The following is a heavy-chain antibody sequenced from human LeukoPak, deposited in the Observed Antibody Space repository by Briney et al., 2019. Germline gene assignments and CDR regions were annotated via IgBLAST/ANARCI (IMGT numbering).Heavy chain of an antibody. J-gene: IGHJ6*03. CDR2: IYTSGST. V-gene: IGHV4-61*02. Sequence: PSETLSLTCTVSGGSISSGSYYWSWIRQPAGKGLEWIGRIYTSGSTNYNPSLKSRVTISVDTSKNQFSLKLSSVTAADTAVYYCARFHHFAEVLEWLSPGDMDVWGKGTTVTVSS. CDR1: GGSISSGSYY. D-gene: IGHD3-3*01. CDR3: ARFHHFAEVLEWLSPGDMDV.